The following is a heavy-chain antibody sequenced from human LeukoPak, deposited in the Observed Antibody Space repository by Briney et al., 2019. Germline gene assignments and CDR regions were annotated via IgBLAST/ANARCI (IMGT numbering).Heavy chain of an antibody. CDR1: GGSISSGSYY. J-gene: IGHJ4*02. D-gene: IGHD4-17*01. CDR2: ISTSGST. CDR3: ARGHGDYTVLGY. Sequence: SETPSLTCTVSGGSISSGSYYWTWIRQPAGKGLEWIGRISTSGSTYYNPSLKSRVTIFLDTSKNQFSLNMNSVAAADTAVYYCARGHGDYTVLGYWGQGTLVTVSS. V-gene: IGHV4-61*02.